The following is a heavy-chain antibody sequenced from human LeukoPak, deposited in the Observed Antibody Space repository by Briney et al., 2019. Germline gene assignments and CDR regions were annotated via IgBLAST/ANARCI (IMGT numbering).Heavy chain of an antibody. CDR2: MFHSGST. Sequence: PSETLSLTCVVSGGSISSGGYPWSWIRQPPGKGLEWIGYMFHSGSTYYNPSLKSRVTISVDGSKNEFSLKLSSVTAADTAVYYCARGRGYGYNWFYPWGQGTLVAVSS. J-gene: IGHJ5*02. D-gene: IGHD3-22*01. CDR3: ARGRGYGYNWFYP. CDR1: GGSISSGGYP. V-gene: IGHV4-30-2*01.